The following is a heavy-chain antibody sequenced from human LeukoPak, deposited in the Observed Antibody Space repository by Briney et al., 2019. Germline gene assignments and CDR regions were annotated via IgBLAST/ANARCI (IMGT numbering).Heavy chain of an antibody. D-gene: IGHD1-1*01. CDR1: GGSISSYY. J-gene: IGHJ3*02. Sequence: NPSETLSLTCTVSGGSISSYYWSWIRQPPGKGLEWIGYIYYSGSTNYNPSLKSRVTISVDTSKNQFSLKLSSVTAADTAVYYCARLWKDASGLAAFDIWGQGTMVTVSS. CDR2: IYYSGST. V-gene: IGHV4-59*08. CDR3: ARLWKDASGLAAFDI.